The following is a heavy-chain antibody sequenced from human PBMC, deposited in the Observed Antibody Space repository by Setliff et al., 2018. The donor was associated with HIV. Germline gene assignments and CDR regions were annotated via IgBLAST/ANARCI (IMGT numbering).Heavy chain of an antibody. CDR2: IYYSGST. D-gene: IGHD3-10*01. CDR1: GGSIGSSSYY. J-gene: IGHJ4*02. CDR3: ARWHPPYGFWEEDY. Sequence: SETLSLTCTVSGGSIGSSSYYWAWIRQPPGKGLEWIGNIYYSGSTYYNPSLKTRVTISVDGSKNQFSLKLKSVTAADTAVYYCARWHPPYGFWEEDYWGQGTLVTVSS. V-gene: IGHV4-39*01.